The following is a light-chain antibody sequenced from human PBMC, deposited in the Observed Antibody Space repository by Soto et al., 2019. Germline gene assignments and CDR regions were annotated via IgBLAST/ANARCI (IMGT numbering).Light chain of an antibody. V-gene: IGKV1-33*01. CDR1: QDISNY. Sequence: DIQMTQSPSSLSASVGDRVTITCQASQDISNYLNWYQQKPGKAPKLLIYDASSLQTGVPSRFSGSVSGTSFTFTISILQPEDFSTYYCQQFDELPFTFGGGTTVEI. CDR3: QQFDELPFT. CDR2: DAS. J-gene: IGKJ4*01.